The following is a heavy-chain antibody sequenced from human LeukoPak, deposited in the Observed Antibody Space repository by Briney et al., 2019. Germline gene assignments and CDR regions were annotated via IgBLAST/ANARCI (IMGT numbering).Heavy chain of an antibody. CDR3: ARRRSSGYYYYYGMDV. D-gene: IGHD6-19*01. J-gene: IGHJ6*02. V-gene: IGHV1-2*02. Sequence: ASVKVSCKASGYTFTGYYMHWVRQAPGQGLAWMGWINPNSGGTNYAQKFQGRVTMTRDTSISTAYMELSRLRSDDTAVYYCARRRSSGYYYYYGMDVWGQGTTVTVSS. CDR2: INPNSGGT. CDR1: GYTFTGYY.